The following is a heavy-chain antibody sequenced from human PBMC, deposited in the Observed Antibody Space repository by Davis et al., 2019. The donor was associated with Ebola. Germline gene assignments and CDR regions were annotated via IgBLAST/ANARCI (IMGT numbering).Heavy chain of an antibody. D-gene: IGHD2-2*02. Sequence: AASVKVSCKASGYTFTSYGLSWVRQAPGQGLEWMGWISAYNGNTNYAQKLQGRVTMTTDTSTSTAYMELRSLRSDDTAVYYCARDKRYCSSTSCYMAAFDIWGQGTMVTVSS. CDR1: GYTFTSYG. J-gene: IGHJ3*02. V-gene: IGHV1-18*01. CDR3: ARDKRYCSSTSCYMAAFDI. CDR2: ISAYNGNT.